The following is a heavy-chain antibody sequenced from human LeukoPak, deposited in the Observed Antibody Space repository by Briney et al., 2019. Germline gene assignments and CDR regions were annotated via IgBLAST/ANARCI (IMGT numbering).Heavy chain of an antibody. CDR3: ARSVAGTFDY. CDR1: GVSFSAYY. D-gene: IGHD6-19*01. Sequence: KPSETLSLTCGVYGVSFSAYYWSWIRQPPGGGLEWIAEINHSGFTNYNPSLKSRVTISVDTSQNQFSLTLTSVTAADTAVYYCARSVAGTFDYWGQGTLVTVSS. V-gene: IGHV4-34*01. J-gene: IGHJ4*02. CDR2: INHSGFT.